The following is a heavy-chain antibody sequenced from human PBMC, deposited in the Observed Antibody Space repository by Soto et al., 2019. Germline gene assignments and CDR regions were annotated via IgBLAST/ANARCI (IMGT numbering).Heavy chain of an antibody. CDR3: ARAVAVAADFDY. V-gene: IGHV1-3*05. D-gene: IGHD6-19*01. CDR2: INAGNGNT. J-gene: IGHJ4*02. Sequence: QVQLVQSGAEEKKPGASVKISCKASGYTFTGYAMHCVRQAPGHRLEWMGWINAGNGNTKYSQKFQGRVTITRDTSASTTYMELSSLRSEDTAVFYCARAVAVAADFDYWGQGTLVTVSS. CDR1: GYTFTGYA.